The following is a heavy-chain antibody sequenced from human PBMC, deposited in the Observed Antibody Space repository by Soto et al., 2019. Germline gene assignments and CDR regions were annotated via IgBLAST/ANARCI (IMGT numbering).Heavy chain of an antibody. CDR1: GLTFTSSA. D-gene: IGHD2-15*01. Sequence: GASVKVSCKASGLTFTSSAMQGVRQARGQRLEWIGWIVVGSGNTNYAQKFQERVTITRDMSTSTAYMELSSLRSEDTAVYYCAALYCSGGSCYSFSNAFDIWGQGTMVTVSS. CDR2: IVVGSGNT. J-gene: IGHJ3*02. V-gene: IGHV1-58*02. CDR3: AALYCSGGSCYSFSNAFDI.